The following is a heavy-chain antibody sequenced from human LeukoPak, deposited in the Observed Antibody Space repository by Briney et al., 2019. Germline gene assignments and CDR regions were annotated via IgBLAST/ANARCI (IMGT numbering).Heavy chain of an antibody. CDR1: GGSISSSSYY. CDR3: ARKPITMVRGGQRNWFDP. Sequence: SETLSLTCTVSGGSISSSSYYWGWIRQPPGKGLQWIGTIYYSGSTYYNPSLKSRVTISVDTSKNQFSLKLSSVTAADTAVYYCARKPITMVRGGQRNWFDPWGQGTLVTVSS. V-gene: IGHV4-39*01. J-gene: IGHJ5*02. CDR2: IYYSGST. D-gene: IGHD3-10*01.